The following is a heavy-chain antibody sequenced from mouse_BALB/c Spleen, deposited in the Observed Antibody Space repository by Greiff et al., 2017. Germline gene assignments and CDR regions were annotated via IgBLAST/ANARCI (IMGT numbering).Heavy chain of an antibody. CDR1: GFNIKDYY. Sequence: EVQLVESGAELVRPGALVKLSCKASGFNIKDYYMHWVKQRPEQGLEWIGWIDPENGNTIYDPKFQGKASITADTSSNTAYLQLSSLTSEDTAVYYCAQLGSSFAYWGQGTLVTVSA. CDR2: IDPENGNT. V-gene: IGHV14-1*02. J-gene: IGHJ3*01. CDR3: AQLGSSFAY. D-gene: IGHD4-1*02.